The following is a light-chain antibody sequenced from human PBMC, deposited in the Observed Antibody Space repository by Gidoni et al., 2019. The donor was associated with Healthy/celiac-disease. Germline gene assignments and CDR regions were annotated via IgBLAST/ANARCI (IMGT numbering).Light chain of an antibody. J-gene: IGKJ4*01. Sequence: EIVFTQSPGTLSLSPGERATISCRASQSVSSSYLAWYQQKPGQAPRLLIYGASSRATGIPDRFSGSGSGTDFTLTISRLEPEDFAVYYCQQSLTFGGGTKVEIK. CDR3: QQSLT. CDR1: QSVSSSY. CDR2: GAS. V-gene: IGKV3-20*01.